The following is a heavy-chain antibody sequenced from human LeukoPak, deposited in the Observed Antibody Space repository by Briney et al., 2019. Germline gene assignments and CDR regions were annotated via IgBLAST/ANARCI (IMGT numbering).Heavy chain of an antibody. V-gene: IGHV3-64*01. Sequence: GGSLRLSCAASGFTFSRYSMHWVRQAPGKGLEYVSAISNNGGSTCYAKSVKGRFTISRDNSKNTLYLQMGSLRAEDMAVYYCARTSIAAREADYWGQGTLVTVSS. CDR1: GFTFSRYS. CDR2: ISNNGGST. J-gene: IGHJ4*02. D-gene: IGHD6-6*01. CDR3: ARTSIAAREADY.